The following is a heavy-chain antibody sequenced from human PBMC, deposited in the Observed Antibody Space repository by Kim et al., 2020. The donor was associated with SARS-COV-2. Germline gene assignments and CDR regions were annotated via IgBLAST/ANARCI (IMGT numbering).Heavy chain of an antibody. CDR1: GGSISSGGYY. CDR2: IYYSGST. Sequence: SETLSLTCTVSGGSISSGGYYWSWIRQHPGKGLEWIGYIYYSGSTYYNPSLKSRVTISVDTSKNQFSLKLSSVTAADTAVYYCARGTGYSYVLDYWGQGTLVTVSS. V-gene: IGHV4-31*03. J-gene: IGHJ4*02. D-gene: IGHD5-18*01. CDR3: ARGTGYSYVLDY.